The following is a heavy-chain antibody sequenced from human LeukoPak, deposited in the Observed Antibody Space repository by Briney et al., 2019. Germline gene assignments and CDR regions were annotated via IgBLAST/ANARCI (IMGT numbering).Heavy chain of an antibody. CDR3: AKVEVMSDYYYDSSGYSYFDY. J-gene: IGHJ4*02. D-gene: IGHD3-22*01. CDR1: GFTFSSYA. V-gene: IGHV3-23*01. Sequence: GGSLRLSCAASGFTFSSYAMSWVRQAPGKGLEWVSAISGSGGSTYYADSVKGRFTISRDNSKNTLYLQMNSLRAEDTAVYYCAKVEVMSDYYYDSSGYSYFDYWGQGTLVTVSS. CDR2: ISGSGGST.